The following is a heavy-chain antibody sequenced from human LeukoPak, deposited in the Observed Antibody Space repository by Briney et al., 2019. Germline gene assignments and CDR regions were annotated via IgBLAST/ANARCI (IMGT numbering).Heavy chain of an antibody. CDR3: AKYMGHYDSSGYSAIDD. J-gene: IGHJ4*02. CDR2: IRYDGSNK. D-gene: IGHD3-22*01. V-gene: IGHV3-30*02. Sequence: GGSLRLSCAASGFTFSSYGMHWVRQAPGKGLEWVAFIRYDGSNKYYADSVKGRFTISRDNSKNTLYLQMNSLRAEDTAVYYCAKYMGHYDSSGYSAIDDWGQGTLVTVSS. CDR1: GFTFSSYG.